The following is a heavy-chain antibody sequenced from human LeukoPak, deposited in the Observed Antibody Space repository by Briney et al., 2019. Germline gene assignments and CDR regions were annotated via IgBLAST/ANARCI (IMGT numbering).Heavy chain of an antibody. V-gene: IGHV3-53*01. CDR2: IYSGSST. CDR1: GFTVSSNY. CDR3: ARDAGGYGRESHQYYFDY. Sequence: GGSLRLSCAASGFTVSSNYMSWVRQAPGKGLEWVSVIYSGSSTYYEDSVKGRFTISRDNSKNTLYHLLNSMRTEDTDVYYCARDAGGYGRESHQYYFDYWGQGTLVTVPS. J-gene: IGHJ4*02. D-gene: IGHD5-18*01.